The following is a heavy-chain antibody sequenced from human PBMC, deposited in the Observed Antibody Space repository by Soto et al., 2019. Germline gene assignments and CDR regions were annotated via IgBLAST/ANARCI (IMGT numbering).Heavy chain of an antibody. CDR2: ISGTTNYI. Sequence: VGSLRLSCAASGFTFDDYAMYWVRQTPGKGLEWVSSISGTTNYIGYGDSMKGRFTISRDNAKNSLYLEMNSLRAEDTAVYYCARESEDLTSNFDYWGQGTLVTVSS. CDR3: ARESEDLTSNFDY. J-gene: IGHJ4*02. V-gene: IGHV3-21*06. CDR1: GFTFDDYA.